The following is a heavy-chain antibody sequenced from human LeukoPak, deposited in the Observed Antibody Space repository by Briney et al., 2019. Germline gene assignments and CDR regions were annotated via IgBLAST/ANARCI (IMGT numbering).Heavy chain of an antibody. Sequence: GGSLRLSCAASGFTFSSYSMNWVRQAPGKELEWVSSISSSSSYIYYADSVKGRFTISRDNAKNSLYLQMNSLRAEDTAVYYCARGVVTQENYWGQGTLVTVSS. CDR3: ARGVVTQENY. D-gene: IGHD2-15*01. CDR1: GFTFSSYS. J-gene: IGHJ4*02. CDR2: ISSSSSYI. V-gene: IGHV3-21*01.